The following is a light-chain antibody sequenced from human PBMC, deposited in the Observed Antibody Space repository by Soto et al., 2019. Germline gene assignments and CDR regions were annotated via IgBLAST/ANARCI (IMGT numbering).Light chain of an antibody. J-gene: IGKJ5*01. CDR3: QQRSNWPPIT. CDR2: TVS. Sequence: DVQLTQSPSFLSASVGDRLTITCRASQDINNFLAWYQQKPGKAPKLLIYTVSTLQSGVPSRFSGSGSGTEFTLTISSLQPEDFAIYYCQQRSNWPPITFGQGTRLEIK. V-gene: IGKV1-9*01. CDR1: QDINNF.